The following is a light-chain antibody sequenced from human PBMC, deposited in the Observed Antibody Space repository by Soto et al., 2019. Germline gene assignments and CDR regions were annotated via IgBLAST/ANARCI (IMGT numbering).Light chain of an antibody. J-gene: IGKJ5*01. Sequence: EIVMTQSPATLSVSPGERATLSCRASQSVTSNYLAWYQQKRDQAPRLLIWGASIRATDLPDRFSGSGSGTDFTLTITSLQPEDFATYYCQQSYGTPITFGQGTRLEIK. CDR3: QQSYGTPIT. CDR1: QSVTSNY. CDR2: GAS. V-gene: IGKV3D-20*02.